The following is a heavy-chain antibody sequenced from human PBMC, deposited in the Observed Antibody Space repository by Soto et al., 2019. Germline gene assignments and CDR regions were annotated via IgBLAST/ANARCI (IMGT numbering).Heavy chain of an antibody. Sequence: QVQLVQSGAEVKKPGSSVKVSCKTSGGTFRSHAISWVRQAPGQGLEWMGGINPIFGTANYAQKFQGRVTITADESTSTAYMELSSLRSEDTAVYYCASDPAGYYDNTGYFFDYWGQGTLVTVSP. CDR1: GGTFRSHA. D-gene: IGHD3-22*01. J-gene: IGHJ4*02. V-gene: IGHV1-69*01. CDR3: ASDPAGYYDNTGYFFDY. CDR2: INPIFGTA.